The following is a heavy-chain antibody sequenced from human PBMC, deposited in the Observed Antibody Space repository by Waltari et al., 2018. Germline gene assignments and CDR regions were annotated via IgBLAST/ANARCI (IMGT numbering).Heavy chain of an antibody. Sequence: QLQMQESGPGLVKPSGTLSLTCAVSGDSMRSTDWWSWVRQSPGKGLAWIGQVHQSGRTNYNPPFASRVTISIDTSINQFSLRVTSATAADTAVYYCARDRGRGIYLDSWGPGTLVTVSP. CDR2: VHQSGRT. CDR1: GDSMRSTDW. V-gene: IGHV4-4*02. CDR3: ARDRGRGIYLDS. D-gene: IGHD2-15*01. J-gene: IGHJ4*02.